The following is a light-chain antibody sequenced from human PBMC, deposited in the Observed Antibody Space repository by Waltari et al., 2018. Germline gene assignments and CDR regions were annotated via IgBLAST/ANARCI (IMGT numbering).Light chain of an antibody. CDR1: SSNTGNNY. Sequence: QSMLTQPPSASATPGQSVTISCSGASSNTGNNYVYWSHKIPGTAPKLLLYRDDQRPSEVPDRFSGSKSGTSAFLAISGLRSEDEADYHCAAWDDSLDVVVFGGGTKLTVL. J-gene: IGLJ2*01. CDR2: RDD. V-gene: IGLV1-47*01. CDR3: AAWDDSLDVVV.